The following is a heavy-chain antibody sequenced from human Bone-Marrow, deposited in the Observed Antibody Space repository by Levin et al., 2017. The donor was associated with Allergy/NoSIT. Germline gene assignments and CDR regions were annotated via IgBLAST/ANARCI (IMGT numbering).Heavy chain of an antibody. CDR3: ARRIVGPLDY. CDR2: ISSVASNTI. CDR1: GFTFGNYG. V-gene: IGHV3-48*02. J-gene: IGHJ4*02. Sequence: GGSLRLSCVGSGFTFGNYGLNWVRQAPGKGLEWVSYISSVASNTIYYADFVKGRFTVSRDNANNSLYLQMNSLRDEDTAVYYCARRIVGPLDYWGQGALVTVSS. D-gene: IGHD2-21*01.